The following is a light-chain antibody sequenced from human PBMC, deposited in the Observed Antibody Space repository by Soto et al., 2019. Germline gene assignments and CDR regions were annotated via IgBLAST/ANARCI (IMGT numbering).Light chain of an antibody. CDR3: QSYDNTLSGVV. V-gene: IGLV1-40*01. CDR1: SSNIGAGYD. Sequence: QSVLTQPPSVSGAPGQRVTISCTGSSSNIGAGYDVHWYLHLPGTAPKLLIFGNSHRPSGVPDRFSASKSGTSASLAITGPQAEDEADYYFQSYDNTLSGVVFGGGTKLTVL. CDR2: GNS. J-gene: IGLJ2*01.